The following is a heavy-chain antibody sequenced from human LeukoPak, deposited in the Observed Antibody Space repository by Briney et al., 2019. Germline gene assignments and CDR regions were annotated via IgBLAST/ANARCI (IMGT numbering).Heavy chain of an antibody. CDR3: ARKKQLNYYYYYMDV. CDR2: INWNGGST. CDR1: GFTFSSYA. J-gene: IGHJ6*03. Sequence: GGSLRLSCAASGFTFSSYAMGWIRQAPGKGLEWVSGINWNGGSTGYADSVKGRFTISRDNAKNSLYLQMNSLRAEDTALYYCARKKQLNYYYYYMDVWGKGTTVTVSS. D-gene: IGHD1-1*01. V-gene: IGHV3-20*04.